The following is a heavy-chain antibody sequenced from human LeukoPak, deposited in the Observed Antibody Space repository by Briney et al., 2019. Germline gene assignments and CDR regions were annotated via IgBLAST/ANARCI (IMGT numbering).Heavy chain of an antibody. CDR3: VQSSPTIDY. CDR1: VFTFSSYW. CDR2: INSDGSST. D-gene: IGHD5-12*01. Sequence: GGSLRLSCAASVFTFSSYWMHWVRQAPGKGLVWVSRINSDGSSTTYADSVKGRFTISRDNSKNTLYLQMNSLRAEDTAVYYCVQSSPTIDYWGQGTLVTVSS. V-gene: IGHV3-74*01. J-gene: IGHJ4*02.